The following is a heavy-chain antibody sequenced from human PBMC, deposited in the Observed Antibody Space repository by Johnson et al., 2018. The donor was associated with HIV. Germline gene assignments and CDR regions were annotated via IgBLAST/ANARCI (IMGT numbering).Heavy chain of an antibody. CDR2: ISYDGSNK. Sequence: QVQLVESGGGVVQPGRSLRLSCAASGFTFSSYAMHWVRQAPGKGLEWVAVISYDGSNKYYADSVKGRFTISRDNSKNTLYLQMNSLRAEDTAVYYCAREPATVVTPPGAFDIWGQGTMVTVSS. D-gene: IGHD4-23*01. J-gene: IGHJ3*02. CDR3: AREPATVVTPPGAFDI. CDR1: GFTFSSYA. V-gene: IGHV3-30-3*01.